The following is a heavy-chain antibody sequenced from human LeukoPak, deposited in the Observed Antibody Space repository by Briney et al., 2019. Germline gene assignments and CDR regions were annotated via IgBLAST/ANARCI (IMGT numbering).Heavy chain of an antibody. CDR3: ASGPPFEY. D-gene: IGHD2-15*01. CDR2: ISVGAEYI. CDR1: GFTFSTYV. V-gene: IGHV3-23*01. Sequence: GGSLRLSCAASGFTFSTYVMNWFRQAPGKGLEWVSTISVGAEYIFYADPVKGRFTISRDDSNNALYLQMHSLRAEDTALYYCASGPPFEYWGQGTLVTVSS. J-gene: IGHJ4*02.